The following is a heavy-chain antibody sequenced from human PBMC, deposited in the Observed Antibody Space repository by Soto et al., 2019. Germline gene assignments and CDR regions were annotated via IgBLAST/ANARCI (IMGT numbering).Heavy chain of an antibody. CDR3: ARAYYRGMDV. J-gene: IGHJ6*02. CDR1: GFTFSNYE. Sequence: EVRLVESGGGLVQPGGSLRLSCAASGFTFSNYEMIWVRQAPGKGLEWVANIKQDGREKYYVESVKGRFTISRDNAKYSLYLQMNSLRVEDTAVYYCARAYYRGMDVWGLGTTVTVSS. CDR2: IKQDGREK. D-gene: IGHD1-26*01. V-gene: IGHV3-7*05.